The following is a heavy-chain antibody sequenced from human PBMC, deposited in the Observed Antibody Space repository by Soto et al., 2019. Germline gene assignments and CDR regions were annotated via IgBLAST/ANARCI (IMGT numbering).Heavy chain of an antibody. CDR3: TRGGFYYYDSSGYYDY. CDR1: GGPISSYY. D-gene: IGHD3-22*01. J-gene: IGHJ4*02. CDR2: IYYSGST. Sequence: SETLSLTCTVSGGPISSYYWSWIRQPPGKGLEWIGYIYYSGSTNYNPSLKSRVTISVDTSKNQFSLKLTSVTAADTAVYFCTRGGFYYYDSSGYYDYWGQGALVTVSS. V-gene: IGHV4-59*01.